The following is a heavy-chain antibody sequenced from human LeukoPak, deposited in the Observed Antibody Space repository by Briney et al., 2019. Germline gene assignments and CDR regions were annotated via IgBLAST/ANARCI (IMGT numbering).Heavy chain of an antibody. Sequence: GGSLRLSCAASGFTFSSYWMHWVRRAPGKGLVWVSRINTDGSSTSYADSVKGRFTISRDNAKNTLYLQMNSLRAEDTAVYYCARESGIAAALDLWGQGTLVTVSS. CDR1: GFTFSSYW. J-gene: IGHJ5*02. CDR2: INTDGSST. CDR3: ARESGIAAALDL. V-gene: IGHV3-74*01. D-gene: IGHD6-13*01.